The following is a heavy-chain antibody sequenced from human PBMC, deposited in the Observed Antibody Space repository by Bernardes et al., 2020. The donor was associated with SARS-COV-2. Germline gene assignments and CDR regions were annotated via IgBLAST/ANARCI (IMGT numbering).Heavy chain of an antibody. V-gene: IGHV3-23*01. Sequence: GGSLRLSCAASGFTFSSYAMSWVRQAPGKGLEWVSAISGSGGSTSYADSVKGRFTISRDNSKNTLYLQLNSLRAEDTAVYYCAKARSPPGATYYFDYWGQGTLVTVSS. D-gene: IGHD5-12*01. J-gene: IGHJ4*02. CDR3: AKARSPPGATYYFDY. CDR2: ISGSGGST. CDR1: GFTFSSYA.